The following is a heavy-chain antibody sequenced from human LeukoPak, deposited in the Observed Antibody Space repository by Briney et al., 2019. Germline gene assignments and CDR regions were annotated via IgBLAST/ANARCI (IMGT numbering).Heavy chain of an antibody. D-gene: IGHD1-26*01. CDR2: IIHSGGT. J-gene: IGHJ4*02. V-gene: IGHV4-34*01. CDR3: ARGLGGSYYFDH. CDR1: GGSFSGYY. Sequence: SETLSLTCAVYGGSFSGYYWSWIRQPPGKGLDWIGEIIHSGGTNYNPSLKSRVTISVDTSKNQFSHNLNSINAADTAVYYCARGLGGSYYFDHWGQGTLVTVSS.